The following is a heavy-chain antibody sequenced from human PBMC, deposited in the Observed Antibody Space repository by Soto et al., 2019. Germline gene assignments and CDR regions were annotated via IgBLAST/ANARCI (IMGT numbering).Heavy chain of an antibody. D-gene: IGHD6-6*01. Sequence: QLQLQESGSGLVKPSQTLSLTCAVSGGSISSGGYSWSWIRQPPGKGLEWIGYIYHSGSTYYNPSPKSLVTISVDRSKNQFPLKLSSVTAADTAVYYCARVSGSSGVYYYCGMDVWGQGTTVTVSS. V-gene: IGHV4-30-2*01. CDR2: IYHSGST. J-gene: IGHJ6*02. CDR3: ARVSGSSGVYYYCGMDV. CDR1: GGSISSGGYS.